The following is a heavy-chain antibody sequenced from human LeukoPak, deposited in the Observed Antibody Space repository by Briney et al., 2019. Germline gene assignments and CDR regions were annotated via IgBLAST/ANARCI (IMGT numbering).Heavy chain of an antibody. V-gene: IGHV3-21*01. D-gene: IGHD3-22*01. CDR3: ARGTLGYDSSGYYPLDAFDI. CDR2: ISSSSSYI. Sequence: GGSLRLSCAASGFTFSSYSMNWVRQAPGKGLEWVSSISSSSSYIYYADSVKGRFTISRDNAKNSLYLQMNSLRAEDTAVYYCARGTLGYDSSGYYPLDAFDIWGQGTMVTVSS. J-gene: IGHJ3*02. CDR1: GFTFSSYS.